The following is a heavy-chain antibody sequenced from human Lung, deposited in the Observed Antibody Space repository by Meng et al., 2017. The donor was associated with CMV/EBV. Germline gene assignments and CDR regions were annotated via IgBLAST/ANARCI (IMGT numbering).Heavy chain of an antibody. V-gene: IGHV3-15*01. CDR1: GFNFSNAW. Sequence: GGSXRLXWAASGFNFSNAWMTWVRQAPGKGLEWVGRIKTKTDGGTTDYPAPVKARFTISRDDSKNTLFLQMNSLKTEATAVYYCTKLDGSGSCAIDYWGQGXLVTVSS. J-gene: IGHJ4*02. CDR2: IKTKTDGGTT. D-gene: IGHD3-10*01. CDR3: TKLDGSGSCAIDY.